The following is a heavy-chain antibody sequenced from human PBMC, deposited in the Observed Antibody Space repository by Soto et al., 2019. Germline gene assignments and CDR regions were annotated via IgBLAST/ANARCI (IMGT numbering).Heavy chain of an antibody. V-gene: IGHV1-2*04. CDR1: GYTFTGYY. CDR2: INPNSGGT. Sequence: QVQLVQSGAEVKKPGASVKVSCKASGYTFTGYYMHWVRQAPGQGLEWMGWINPNSGGTNYAQKFQGWVTMTRDTSISTAYMELSRLRSDDTAVYYCARNYYDGSGSYYYGMDVWGQGTTVTVSS. CDR3: ARNYYDGSGSYYYGMDV. J-gene: IGHJ6*02. D-gene: IGHD3-10*01.